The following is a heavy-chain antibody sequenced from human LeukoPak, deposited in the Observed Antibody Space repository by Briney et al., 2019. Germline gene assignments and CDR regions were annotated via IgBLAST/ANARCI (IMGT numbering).Heavy chain of an antibody. V-gene: IGHV3-7*01. D-gene: IGHD6-13*01. CDR2: IKQDGSEK. J-gene: IGHJ3*01. Sequence: GGSLRLSCAASGFTFSSYWMSWVRQAPGKGLEWVANIKQDGSEKYYVDSVKGRFTISRDNAKNSLYLQMNSLRAEDTAVYYCARESLLSSSWAFDLWGQGTMVTVSS. CDR3: ARESLLSSSWAFDL. CDR1: GFTFSSYW.